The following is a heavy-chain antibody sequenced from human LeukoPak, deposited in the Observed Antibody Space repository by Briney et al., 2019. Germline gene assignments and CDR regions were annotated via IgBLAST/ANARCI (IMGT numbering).Heavy chain of an antibody. CDR1: GFTYDDYG. Sequence: GVSLRLSCAASGFTYDDYGMSWVRQAPGKGLEWVSGIDWNGGRTGYADSVKGRFTISRDNAKNSLYLQMNSLRAEDTALYYCARVGLGPDYWGQGTLVTVSS. V-gene: IGHV3-20*04. D-gene: IGHD1-26*01. J-gene: IGHJ4*02. CDR2: IDWNGGRT. CDR3: ARVGLGPDY.